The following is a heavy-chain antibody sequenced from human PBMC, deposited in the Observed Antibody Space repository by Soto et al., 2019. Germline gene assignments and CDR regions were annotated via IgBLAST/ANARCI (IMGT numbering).Heavy chain of an antibody. D-gene: IGHD4-17*01. CDR2: IYYSGST. Sequence: QLQLQESGPGLVKPSETLSLTCTVSGGSISSSSYYWGWIRQPPGKGLEWIGRIYYSGSTYYNPSLKSRVTISVDTSKNQFSLKLSSVTAADTAVYYCARLQAEYGDYGDYWGQGTLVTVSS. V-gene: IGHV4-39*01. CDR1: GGSISSSSYY. J-gene: IGHJ4*02. CDR3: ARLQAEYGDYGDY.